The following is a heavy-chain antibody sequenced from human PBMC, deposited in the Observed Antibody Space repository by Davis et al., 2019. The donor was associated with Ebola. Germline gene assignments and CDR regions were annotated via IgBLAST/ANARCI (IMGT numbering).Heavy chain of an antibody. CDR3: ARTGIVVVPAELRFDP. Sequence: GESLKISCTASGFTFTNYEMNWVRQAPGKGLEWVSYISSSGSTIYYADSVKGRFTISRDNAKNSLYLQMNSLRDEDTAVYYCARTGIVVVPAELRFDPWGQGTLVTVSS. J-gene: IGHJ5*02. V-gene: IGHV3-48*03. D-gene: IGHD2-2*01. CDR1: GFTFTNYE. CDR2: ISSSGSTI.